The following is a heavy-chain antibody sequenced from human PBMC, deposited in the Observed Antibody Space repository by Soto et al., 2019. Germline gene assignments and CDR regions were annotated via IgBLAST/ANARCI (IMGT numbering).Heavy chain of an antibody. J-gene: IGHJ4*02. V-gene: IGHV1-18*04. Sequence: QVQLVQSGVEVKRPGASVKVSCTTSGYPFSSYGFTWVRQAPGQGLEWLGWISTYNGNTKYAQELQGRFSLTADTATRTAYMELRSLRFDDTGVYSCARAHAMVATSLDYWGQGTLVTVS. CDR1: GYPFSSYG. D-gene: IGHD5-18*01. CDR3: ARAHAMVATSLDY. CDR2: ISTYNGNT.